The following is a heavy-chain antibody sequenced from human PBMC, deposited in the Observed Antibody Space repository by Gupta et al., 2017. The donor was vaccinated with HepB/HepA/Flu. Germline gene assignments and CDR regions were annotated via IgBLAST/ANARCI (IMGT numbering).Heavy chain of an antibody. Sequence: EVQLVESGGGVVRPGGSLRLSCAASGFTFDDYGMSWVRQAPWKGLEWVSGINWNGGSTGYADSVKGRFTISRDNAKNSLYLQMNSLRAEDTALYYCARDWSPPYDSSGYGVLDYWGQGTLVTVSS. V-gene: IGHV3-20*04. CDR1: GFTFDDYG. CDR2: INWNGGST. CDR3: ARDWSPPYDSSGYGVLDY. D-gene: IGHD3-22*01. J-gene: IGHJ4*02.